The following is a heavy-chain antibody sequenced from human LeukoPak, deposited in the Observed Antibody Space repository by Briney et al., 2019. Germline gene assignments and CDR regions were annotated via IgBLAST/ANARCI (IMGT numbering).Heavy chain of an antibody. Sequence: SETLSLTCAVYGGSFSGYYWSWIRQPPGKGLEWIGEINHSGSTNYNPSLKSRVTIPVDTSKNQFSLKLSSVTAADTAVYYCARGSMVRGVMHYYYYGMDVWGKGTTVTVSS. CDR2: INHSGST. CDR3: ARGSMVRGVMHYYYYGMDV. J-gene: IGHJ6*04. D-gene: IGHD3-10*01. CDR1: GGSFSGYY. V-gene: IGHV4-34*01.